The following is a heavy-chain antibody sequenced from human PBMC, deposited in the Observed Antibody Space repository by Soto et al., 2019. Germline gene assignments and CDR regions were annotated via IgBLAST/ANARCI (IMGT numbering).Heavy chain of an antibody. D-gene: IGHD1-26*01. V-gene: IGHV1-18*01. CDR3: ARFLGPTSSENWFDP. CDR1: GYTFFSYA. Sequence: KLVQSGAEVKKPGASVKVSCQTSGYTFFSYAITWVRQAPGQGLEWMGWVSGYNGHTNYAQKFQERVTMPRDISTTTVCMEVRNLRSDDTAVYYCARFLGPTSSENWFDPWGQGTLVTVSS. J-gene: IGHJ5*02. CDR2: VSGYNGHT.